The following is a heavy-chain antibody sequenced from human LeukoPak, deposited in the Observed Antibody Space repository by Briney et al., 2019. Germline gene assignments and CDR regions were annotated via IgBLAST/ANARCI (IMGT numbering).Heavy chain of an antibody. Sequence: PGGSLRLSCAASEFTVSSNYLIWVRQAPGKGLEWVSVIYSGGSTYSADSVKGRFTISRDNSKNTLYLQMNSLKAEDTALYYCAKGVHKLNYDFWSGYYPPIYFDYWGQGTLVTVSS. CDR2: IYSGGST. D-gene: IGHD3-3*01. CDR1: EFTVSSNY. J-gene: IGHJ4*02. CDR3: AKGVHKLNYDFWSGYYPPIYFDY. V-gene: IGHV3-66*01.